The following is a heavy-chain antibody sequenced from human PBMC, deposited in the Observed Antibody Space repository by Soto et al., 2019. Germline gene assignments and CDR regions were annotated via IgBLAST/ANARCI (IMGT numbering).Heavy chain of an antibody. D-gene: IGHD2-21*01. CDR2: IRGSGGDT. J-gene: IGHJ4*02. Sequence: EVQLLESGGGLVQPGGSLRLSCAASGFTFSFCAMCWVRQAPGKGLEWVSSIRGSGGDTYYADSVRGRFTISRDNSKTALYLQMNSRRVEDTAVYYCVKGPSDSDDYFDYWGQGNLVTVS. CDR3: VKGPSDSDDYFDY. V-gene: IGHV3-23*01. CDR1: GFTFSFCA.